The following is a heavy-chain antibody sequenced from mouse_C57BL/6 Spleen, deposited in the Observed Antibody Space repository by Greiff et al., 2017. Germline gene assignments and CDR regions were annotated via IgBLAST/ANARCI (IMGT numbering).Heavy chain of an antibody. J-gene: IGHJ1*03. D-gene: IGHD1-1*01. CDR2: INPSSGYT. V-gene: IGHV1-4*01. CDR3: ARGGITTVVDWYFDV. CDR1: GYTFTSYT. Sequence: VQLQQSGAELARPGASVKMSCKASGYTFTSYTMHWVKQRPGQGLEWIGYINPSSGYTKYNQKFKDKATLTADKSSSTAYMQLSSLTSEDSAVYYCARGGITTVVDWYFDVWGTGTTVTVSS.